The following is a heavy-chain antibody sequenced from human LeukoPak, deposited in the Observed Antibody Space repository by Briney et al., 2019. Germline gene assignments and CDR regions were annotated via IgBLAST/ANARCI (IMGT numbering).Heavy chain of an antibody. J-gene: IGHJ4*02. Sequence: ASVKVSCTASGYTFTSYGISWVRQAPGQGLEWMGWISAYNGNTNYAQKLQGRVTMTTDTSTSTAYMELRSLRSDDTAVYYCARDDKHYYDSSGYYKVDYWGQGTLVTVSS. D-gene: IGHD3-22*01. CDR2: ISAYNGNT. CDR3: ARDDKHYYDSSGYYKVDY. V-gene: IGHV1-18*01. CDR1: GYTFTSYG.